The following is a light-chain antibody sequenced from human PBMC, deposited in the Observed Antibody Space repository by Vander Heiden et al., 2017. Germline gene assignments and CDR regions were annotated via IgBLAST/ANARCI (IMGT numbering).Light chain of an antibody. Sequence: QSVLTQPPSASGTPGQRVTIACSGSSPHIGSNYVYWYQQLPGTAPKLLIYRNNQRPSGVPDRFSGSKSGTSASLASSGLRSEDEADYYCAAWDDSLSGVVFGGGTKLTVL. CDR1: SPHIGSNY. J-gene: IGLJ2*01. CDR2: RNN. CDR3: AAWDDSLSGVV. V-gene: IGLV1-47*01.